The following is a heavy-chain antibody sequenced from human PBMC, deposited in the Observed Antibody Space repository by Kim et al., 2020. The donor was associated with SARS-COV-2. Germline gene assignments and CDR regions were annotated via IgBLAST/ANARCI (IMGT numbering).Heavy chain of an antibody. V-gene: IGHV3-11*06. D-gene: IGHD6-6*01. CDR3: ATWQLGSLFDY. CDR1: GFTFSDYY. Sequence: GGSPRLSCAASGFTFSDYYMSWIRQAPGKGLEWVSYISSSSYTNYADSVKGRFTISRDNAKNSLYLQMNSLRAEDTAVYYCATWQLGSLFDYWGQGTLVTVSS. CDR2: ISSSSYT. J-gene: IGHJ4*02.